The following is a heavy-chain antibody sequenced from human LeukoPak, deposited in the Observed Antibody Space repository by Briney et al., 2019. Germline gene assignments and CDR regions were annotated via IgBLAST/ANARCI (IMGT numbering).Heavy chain of an antibody. CDR2: LKHVGSEK. D-gene: IGHD3-3*01. CDR1: GFTFSNFW. CDR3: ARANYDFWSGSGFDY. V-gene: IGHV3-7*03. J-gene: IGHJ4*02. Sequence: GGSLRLSCVGSGFTFSNFWMSWVRQAPGKGLEWVANLKHVGSEKYYVDSVEGRFTISRDNAKNALFLQMNSLRPEDTAVYYCARANYDFWSGSGFDYWGQGTLVTVSS.